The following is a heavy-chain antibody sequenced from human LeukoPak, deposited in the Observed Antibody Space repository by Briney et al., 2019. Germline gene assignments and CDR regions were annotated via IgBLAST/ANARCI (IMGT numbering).Heavy chain of an antibody. Sequence: PGRSLRLSCAASGFTFSSYGMHWVRQAPGKGLEWVAVIWYDGSNKYYADSVKGRFTISRDNSKNTLYLQMNSLRAEDTAVYYCAKGDRYCSSTSCRYYYYGMDVWGQGTTVTVSS. J-gene: IGHJ6*02. CDR2: IWYDGSNK. CDR3: AKGDRYCSSTSCRYYYYGMDV. CDR1: GFTFSSYG. V-gene: IGHV3-33*06. D-gene: IGHD2-2*01.